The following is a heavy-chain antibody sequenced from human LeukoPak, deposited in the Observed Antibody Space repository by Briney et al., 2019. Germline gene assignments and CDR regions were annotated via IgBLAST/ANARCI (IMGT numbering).Heavy chain of an antibody. D-gene: IGHD4-17*01. CDR3: AKNDYGDSTGFDY. CDR2: ISSSSSSI. J-gene: IGHJ4*02. V-gene: IGHV3-21*01. Sequence: GGSLRLSCAASGFTFSSYSMNWVRQAPGKGLEWVSSISSSSSSIYYADSLKGRFTISRDNAKNSLYLQMNSLRAEDTAVYYCAKNDYGDSTGFDYWGQGTLVTVSS. CDR1: GFTFSSYS.